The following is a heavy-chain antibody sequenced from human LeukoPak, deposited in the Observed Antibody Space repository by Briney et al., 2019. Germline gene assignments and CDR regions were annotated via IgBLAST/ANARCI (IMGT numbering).Heavy chain of an antibody. Sequence: GGSLRHSCAASGFTFSSYAMSWVRQAPGKGLEWVSAISGSGGSTYYADSVKGRFTISRDNSKNTLYLQMNSLRAEDTAVYYCAKGGIVATMLGWFDPWGQGTLVTVSS. V-gene: IGHV3-23*01. CDR3: AKGGIVATMLGWFDP. CDR1: GFTFSSYA. D-gene: IGHD5-12*01. J-gene: IGHJ5*02. CDR2: ISGSGGST.